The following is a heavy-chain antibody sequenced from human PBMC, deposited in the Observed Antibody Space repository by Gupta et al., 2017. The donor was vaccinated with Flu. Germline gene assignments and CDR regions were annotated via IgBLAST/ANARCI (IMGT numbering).Heavy chain of an antibody. J-gene: IGHJ3*02. CDR3: ARLGGKGELLSRAFDI. V-gene: IGHV3-48*03. CDR2: ISSSGSTI. Sequence: EVPLVASGGGLVPPGGSLRLSCAASGFTFSSYNMNWVRQAPGKGLGWVSYISSSGSTIYYADSVKGRFTISRDNAKNSLYLQMNSLRAEDTAVYYCARLGGKGELLSRAFDIWGQGTMVTVSS. D-gene: IGHD1-26*01. CDR1: GFTFSSYN.